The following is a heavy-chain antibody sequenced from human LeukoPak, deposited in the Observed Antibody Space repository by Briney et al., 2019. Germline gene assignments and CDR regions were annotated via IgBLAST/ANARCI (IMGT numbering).Heavy chain of an antibody. V-gene: IGHV4-59*01. CDR3: ARDASTLGNDAFDI. J-gene: IGHJ3*02. D-gene: IGHD7-27*01. CDR2: IYYSGST. CDR1: GGSISSYY. Sequence: SETLSLTCTVSGGSISSYYWSWIRQPPGKGLEWIGYIYYSGSTNYNPSLKSRVTISVDTSKNQFSLKLSSVTAADTAVYYCARDASTLGNDAFDIWGQGTMVTVSS.